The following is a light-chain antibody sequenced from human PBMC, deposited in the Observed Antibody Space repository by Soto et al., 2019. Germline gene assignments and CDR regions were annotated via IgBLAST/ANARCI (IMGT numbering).Light chain of an antibody. J-gene: IGLJ1*01. V-gene: IGLV2-14*01. Sequence: QSVLTQPASLSGSPGQSITISCTGTSSDVGRYNSVSWYQQHPGKAPKLMIYEVTNRPSGVSNRFSGSKSGNTASLTISGLRAEDEADYYCSAYSAGISLLVFGSGTKV. CDR3: SAYSAGISLLV. CDR2: EVT. CDR1: SSDVGRYNS.